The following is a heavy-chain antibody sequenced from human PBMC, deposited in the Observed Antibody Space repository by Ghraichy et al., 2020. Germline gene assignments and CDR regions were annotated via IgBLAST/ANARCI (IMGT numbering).Heavy chain of an antibody. CDR1: GFTFSSYA. Sequence: GGSLRLSCAASGFTFSSYAMSWVRQAPGKGLEWVSAISGSGGSTYYADSVKGRFTISRDNFKNTLYLQMNSLRAEDTAVYYCAKDRFLYCSSTSCYQFDYWGQGTLVTVSS. D-gene: IGHD2-2*01. CDR2: ISGSGGST. J-gene: IGHJ4*02. CDR3: AKDRFLYCSSTSCYQFDY. V-gene: IGHV3-23*01.